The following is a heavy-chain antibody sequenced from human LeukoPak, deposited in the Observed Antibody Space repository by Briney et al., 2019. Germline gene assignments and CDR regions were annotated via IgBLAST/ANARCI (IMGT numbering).Heavy chain of an antibody. CDR1: GFTFSSYG. J-gene: IGHJ4*02. CDR2: IWYDGSNK. D-gene: IGHD1-14*01. Sequence: GRSLRLSCAASGFTFSSYGTHWVRQAPGKGLEWVAVIWYDGSNKYYADSVKGRFTISRDNSKNTLYLQMNSLRAEDTAVYYCARDPRIYYFDYWGQGTLVTVSS. CDR3: ARDPRIYYFDY. V-gene: IGHV3-33*01.